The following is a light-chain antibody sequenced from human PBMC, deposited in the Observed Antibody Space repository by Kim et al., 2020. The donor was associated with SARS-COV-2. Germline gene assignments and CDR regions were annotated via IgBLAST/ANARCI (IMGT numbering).Light chain of an antibody. Sequence: SSELPQDPAVSVALGQTVRITCQGDSLRSYYATWYQQKPGQAPILVIYGKNNRPSGIPDRFSGSSSENTASLTITGTQAGDEADYYCNSRDSNDNVVFGG. CDR2: GKN. CDR1: SLRSYY. V-gene: IGLV3-19*01. CDR3: NSRDSNDNVV. J-gene: IGLJ2*01.